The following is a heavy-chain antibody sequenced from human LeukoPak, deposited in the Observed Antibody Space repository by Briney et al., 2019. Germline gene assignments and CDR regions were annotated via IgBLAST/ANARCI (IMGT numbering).Heavy chain of an antibody. Sequence: SETLSLTCTVSGGSISSYYWSWIRQPPGKGPEWIGYIYYSGSTNYNPSLKSRVTISVDTSKNQFSLKLSSVTAADTAVYYCARHPTEYYFDYWGQGTLVTVSS. V-gene: IGHV4-59*08. D-gene: IGHD2/OR15-2a*01. CDR3: ARHPTEYYFDY. CDR2: IYYSGST. CDR1: GGSISSYY. J-gene: IGHJ4*02.